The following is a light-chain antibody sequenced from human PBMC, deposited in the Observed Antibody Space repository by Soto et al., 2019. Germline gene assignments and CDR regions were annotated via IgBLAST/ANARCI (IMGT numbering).Light chain of an antibody. J-gene: IGKJ2*01. V-gene: IGKV3-15*01. CDR1: QSVSSN. CDR3: HQYDDGPYT. Sequence: VMTQSPATLSVSPGERATLSCRASQSVSSNVAWYQQIPGQTPRLLIYGASTRATGVPVRFSGSASGTEFTLTISGMQSEDFAVYYCHQYDDGPYTFGQGTKVDIK. CDR2: GAS.